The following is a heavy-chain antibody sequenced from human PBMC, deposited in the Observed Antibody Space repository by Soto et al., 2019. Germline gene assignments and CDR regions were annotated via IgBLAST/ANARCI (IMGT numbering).Heavy chain of an antibody. CDR2: ISGSGGST. J-gene: IGHJ4*02. D-gene: IGHD2-8*01. CDR1: GFTFSSYA. Sequence: PGXSLRLSCAASGFTFSSYAMSWFRQAPVKGLEWVSAISGSGGSTYYADSVKGRFTISRDNSKNTLYLQMNSLRAEDTAVYYCAKDKSLMVYASNSYWGQGTLVTVSS. V-gene: IGHV3-23*01. CDR3: AKDKSLMVYASNSY.